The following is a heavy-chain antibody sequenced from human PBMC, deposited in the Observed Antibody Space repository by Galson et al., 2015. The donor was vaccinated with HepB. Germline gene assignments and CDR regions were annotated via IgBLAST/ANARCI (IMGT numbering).Heavy chain of an antibody. D-gene: IGHD2-21*01. CDR1: GFTFSSYS. Sequence: SLRLSCAASGFTFSSYSMNWVRQAPGKGLEWVSYISSSSSTIYYADSVKGRFTISRDNAKNSLYLQMNSLRAEDTAVYYCARSPRGGVVIAPYYYMDVWGKGTTVTVSS. CDR3: ARSPRGGVVIAPYYYMDV. CDR2: ISSSSSTI. J-gene: IGHJ6*03. V-gene: IGHV3-48*01.